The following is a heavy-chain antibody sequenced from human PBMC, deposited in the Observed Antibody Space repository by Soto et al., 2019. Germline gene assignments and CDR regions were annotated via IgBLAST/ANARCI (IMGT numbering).Heavy chain of an antibody. J-gene: IGHJ4*02. Sequence: GSLRLSCAASGFTFSDYWMHWVRQVPGKGLLWVSRMSGDGSSTSYADSVKGRFTFSRDNAKNTLYLQMNSLRAEDTAVYYCARGINYSAQDYWGQGTLVTVSS. CDR2: MSGDGSST. CDR3: ARGINYSAQDY. V-gene: IGHV3-74*01. D-gene: IGHD3-10*01. CDR1: GFTFSDYW.